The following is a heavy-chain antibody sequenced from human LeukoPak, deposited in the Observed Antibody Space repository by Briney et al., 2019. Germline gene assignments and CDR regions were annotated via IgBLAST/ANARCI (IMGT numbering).Heavy chain of an antibody. Sequence: ASVKVSCKASGYTFTGYYMHWVRQAPGQGLEWMGWINPSSGGTNYAQKFQGRVTMTRDTSTSTVYMGLSSLRSEDTAVYYCARDNSVEDTAWWFDPWGQGTLVTVSS. V-gene: IGHV1-2*02. D-gene: IGHD4-23*01. CDR3: ARDNSVEDTAWWFDP. J-gene: IGHJ5*02. CDR1: GYTFTGYY. CDR2: INPSSGGT.